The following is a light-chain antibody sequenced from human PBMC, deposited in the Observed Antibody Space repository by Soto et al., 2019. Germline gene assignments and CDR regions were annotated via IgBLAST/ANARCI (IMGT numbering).Light chain of an antibody. CDR1: TSNIGTNT. Sequence: QSVLTQSPSASGTPGQRVSISCSGSTSNIGTNTVSWYQHVPGTAPKLLIYSNDQRPSAVPGRFSGSKSGTSASLAISGLLSEDEADYYCQSYDSDFVIFGGGTKLTVL. CDR3: QSYDSDFVI. CDR2: SND. J-gene: IGLJ2*01. V-gene: IGLV1-44*01.